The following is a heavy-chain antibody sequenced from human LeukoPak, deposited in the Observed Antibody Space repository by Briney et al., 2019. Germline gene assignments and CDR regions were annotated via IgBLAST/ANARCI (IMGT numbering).Heavy chain of an antibody. CDR2: ISGSGDIT. CDR3: AKGIAVAGNSQYFDY. CDR1: GFTFSSYA. J-gene: IGHJ4*02. Sequence: GGSLRLSCAASGFTFSSYAMHWVRQAPGKGLEWVSVISGSGDITFYADSVKGRFTISRDNSRDSVYLQMNRLRVEDTAMYYCAKGIAVAGNSQYFDYWGQGILVIVSS. D-gene: IGHD6-19*01. V-gene: IGHV3-23*01.